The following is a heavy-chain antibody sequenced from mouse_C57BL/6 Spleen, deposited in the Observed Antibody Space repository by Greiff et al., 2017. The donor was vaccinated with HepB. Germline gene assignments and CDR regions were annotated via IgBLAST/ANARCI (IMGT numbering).Heavy chain of an antibody. CDR3: ARWLLGRFDY. V-gene: IGHV1-61*01. D-gene: IGHD2-3*01. CDR2: IYPSDSET. J-gene: IGHJ2*01. CDR1: GYTFSSSW. Sequence: QVQLQQPGAELVRPGSSVKLSCKASGYTFSSSWIDWVKQRPGQGLEWIGNIYPSDSETHYNQKFKDKATLTVDKSSSTAYMQLSSLTSEDSAVYYCARWLLGRFDYWGQGTTLTVSS.